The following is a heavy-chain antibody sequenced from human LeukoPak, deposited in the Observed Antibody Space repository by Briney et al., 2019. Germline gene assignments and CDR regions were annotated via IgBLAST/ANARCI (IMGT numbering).Heavy chain of an antibody. V-gene: IGHV1-18*01. D-gene: IGHD3-3*01. J-gene: IGHJ6*02. CDR3: ARDVGGGRWLLYYYYYYGMDV. CDR1: GYTFTSYG. Sequence: GASVKVSCKASGYTFTSYGISWVRQAPGQGLEWMGWISAYNGNTNYAQKLQGRVTMTTDTSTSTAYMELRSLRSDDTAVYYCARDVGGGRWLLYYYYYYGMDVWGQGTTVTVSS. CDR2: ISAYNGNT.